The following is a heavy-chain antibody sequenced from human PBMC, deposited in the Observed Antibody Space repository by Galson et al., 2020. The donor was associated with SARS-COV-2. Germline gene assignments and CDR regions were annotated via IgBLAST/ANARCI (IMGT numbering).Heavy chain of an antibody. D-gene: IGHD3-9*01. CDR2: IGTAGDT. CDR1: GFTFSSYD. V-gene: IGHV3-13*01. Sequence: GESLKISCAASGFTFSSYDMHWVRQATGKGLEWVSAIGTAGDTYYPGSVKGRFTISRENAKNSLYLQMNSLRAGDTAVYYCARVQYKYDILTGYYQYWYFDLWGRGTLVTVSS. CDR3: ARVQYKYDILTGYYQYWYFDL. J-gene: IGHJ2*01.